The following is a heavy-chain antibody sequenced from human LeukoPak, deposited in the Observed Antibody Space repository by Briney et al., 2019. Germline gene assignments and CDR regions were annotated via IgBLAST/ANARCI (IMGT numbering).Heavy chain of an antibody. Sequence: GASVKVSCKASGYTFITYYMHWVRQAPGQGLEWMGIINPSGGSTSYAQKFQGRATTTGDTSTSTVYMELSSLRSEDTAVYYCARSRLLLDYWGQGTLVTVSS. V-gene: IGHV1-46*01. CDR3: ARSRLLLDY. D-gene: IGHD2-21*02. CDR1: GYTFITYY. CDR2: INPSGGST. J-gene: IGHJ4*02.